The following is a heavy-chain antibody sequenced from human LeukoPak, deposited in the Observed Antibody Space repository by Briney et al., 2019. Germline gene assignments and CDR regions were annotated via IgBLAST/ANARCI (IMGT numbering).Heavy chain of an antibody. CDR2: IYTSGST. CDR1: GGSISSGSYY. Sequence: PSETLSLTCTVSGGSISSGSYYWSWIRQPAGKGLEWIGRIYTSGSTNYNPSLKSRVTISVDTSKNQFSLKLSSVTAADTAVYYCARLVAATQNALDYWGQGTLVSVSS. V-gene: IGHV4-61*02. CDR3: ARLVAATQNALDY. J-gene: IGHJ4*02. D-gene: IGHD2-15*01.